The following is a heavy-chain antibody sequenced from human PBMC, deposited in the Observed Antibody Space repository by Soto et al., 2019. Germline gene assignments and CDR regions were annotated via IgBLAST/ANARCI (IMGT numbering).Heavy chain of an antibody. CDR1: GFTVNSNH. Sequence: EVQLVGTGGGLIQPGGSLRLSCAASGFTVNSNHMSWVRQAPGKGLEWVSAIYSGGSTYYADSVQGRFTISRDSSKNTLSLQMNSLRAEDTAVYYCARDRGSGSYHGWFDPWGQGTLVTVSS. CDR3: ARDRGSGSYHGWFDP. D-gene: IGHD1-26*01. V-gene: IGHV3-53*02. J-gene: IGHJ5*02. CDR2: IYSGGST.